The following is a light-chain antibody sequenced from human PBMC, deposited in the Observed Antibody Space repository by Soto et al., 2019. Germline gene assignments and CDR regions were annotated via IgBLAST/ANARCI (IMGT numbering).Light chain of an antibody. CDR2: DND. CDR1: PSNIGNYF. Sequence: QSVLTQPPSVSAAPGQKVTISFSGSPSNIGNYFVSWYQQFPGAAPKLLIYDNDKRPSGIPDRFSGSKSGTSATLGISGLQTGDEAVYYCGTWDNSLSPGVFGGGTKLTVL. J-gene: IGLJ3*02. CDR3: GTWDNSLSPGV. V-gene: IGLV1-51*01.